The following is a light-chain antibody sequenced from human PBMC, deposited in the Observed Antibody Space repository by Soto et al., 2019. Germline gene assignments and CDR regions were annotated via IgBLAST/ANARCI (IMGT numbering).Light chain of an antibody. CDR3: QSCDSSLSGGV. Sequence: QSVLTQPPSVSGAPGQRVTISCIGAGYDVHWYQQLPGTAPKVLIYGNNNRPSGVPDRFSGSKSGTSASLAFTGLKAEDEADYYRQSCDSSLSGGVFGGGTKLTVL. CDR1: GAGYD. V-gene: IGLV1-40*01. CDR2: GNN. J-gene: IGLJ3*02.